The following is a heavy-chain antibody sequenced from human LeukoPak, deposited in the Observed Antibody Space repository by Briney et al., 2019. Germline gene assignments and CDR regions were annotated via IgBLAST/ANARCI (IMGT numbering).Heavy chain of an antibody. CDR1: GYTFTTYF. CDR3: ATAKFGGNSYFDY. Sequence: ASVMVSCKASGYTFTTYFIHWVRQAPGQGLEWMGIINPSGGSTNYAQKFQGRVTMTRDTSTSTVYMELSSLRSEDTAVYYCATAKFGGNSYFDYWGQGTLVTVSS. D-gene: IGHD4-23*01. J-gene: IGHJ4*02. CDR2: INPSGGST. V-gene: IGHV1-46*01.